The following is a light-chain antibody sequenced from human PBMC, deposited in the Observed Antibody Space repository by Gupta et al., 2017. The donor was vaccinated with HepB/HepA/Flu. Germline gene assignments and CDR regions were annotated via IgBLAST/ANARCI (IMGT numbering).Light chain of an antibody. CDR1: QSVSSY. CDR3: QQRSNWPPLT. Sequence: EIVLTQSPATLSLSPGERATLSCRASQSVSSYLAWYQQKPGQAPRLLIYDASNMDTGITARFSGSGDGTDVTLTISSREQEDFAGYYCQQRSNWPPLTFGGGTKVEIK. J-gene: IGKJ4*01. V-gene: IGKV3-11*01. CDR2: DAS.